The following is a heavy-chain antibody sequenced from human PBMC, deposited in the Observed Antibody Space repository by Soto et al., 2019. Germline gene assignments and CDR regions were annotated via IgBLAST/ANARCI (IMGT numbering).Heavy chain of an antibody. CDR3: ARDEGSAWYFDY. D-gene: IGHD6-19*01. CDR2: ISSSGTI. V-gene: IGHV3-48*03. J-gene: IGHJ4*02. Sequence: EVQLVESGGGLVQPGGSLRLSCAASGFTFSSYEMNWVRQAPGKGLEWVSYISSSGTIYYADSVKGRFTISRDNAKNSLYLQMNSLRAEDSAVYYCARDEGSAWYFDYWGRGTLVTVSS. CDR1: GFTFSSYE.